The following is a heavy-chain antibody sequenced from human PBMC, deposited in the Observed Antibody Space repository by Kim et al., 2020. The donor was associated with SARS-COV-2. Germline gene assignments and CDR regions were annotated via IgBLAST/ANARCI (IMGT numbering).Heavy chain of an antibody. CDR3: ARDDIRSLWFGEFPFAGYYYGMDV. D-gene: IGHD3-10*01. V-gene: IGHV4-39*07. CDR2: IYYSGST. J-gene: IGHJ6*02. CDR1: GGSISSSSYY. Sequence: SETLSLTCTVSGGSISSSSYYWGWIRQPPGKGLEWIGSIYYSGSTYYNPSLKSRVTISVDTSKNQFSLKLSSVTAADTAVYYCARDDIRSLWFGEFPFAGYYYGMDVWGQGTTVTVSS.